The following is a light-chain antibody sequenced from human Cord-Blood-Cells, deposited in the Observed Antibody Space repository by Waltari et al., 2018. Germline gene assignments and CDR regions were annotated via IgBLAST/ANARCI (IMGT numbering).Light chain of an antibody. J-gene: IGLJ3*02. CDR1: SSDVGGYNL. CDR3: CSYAGSSTWV. V-gene: IGLV2-23*01. CDR2: EGS. Sequence: QSSLTQPASVSGSPGQSITISCTGTSSDVGGYNLVSWYQQHPGKARKLMIYEGSKRPSGVSNRFSGSKTGNTASLTICGLQAEDEADYYCCSYAGSSTWVFGGGTQLTVL.